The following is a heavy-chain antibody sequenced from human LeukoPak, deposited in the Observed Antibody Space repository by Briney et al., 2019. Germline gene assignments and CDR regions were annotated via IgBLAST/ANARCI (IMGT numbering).Heavy chain of an antibody. V-gene: IGHV1-8*03. CDR2: MNPNSGNT. CDR3: ARGLHYQLLKRGRWFDP. CDR1: GYTFTSYD. J-gene: IGHJ5*02. Sequence: GASVKVSCKASGYTFTSYDINWVRQATGQGLEWMGWMNPNSGNTGYAQKFQGRVTITRNTSISTAYMEMTNLRSEDTAVYYCARGLHYQLLKRGRWFDPWGQGTLVTVSS. D-gene: IGHD2-2*01.